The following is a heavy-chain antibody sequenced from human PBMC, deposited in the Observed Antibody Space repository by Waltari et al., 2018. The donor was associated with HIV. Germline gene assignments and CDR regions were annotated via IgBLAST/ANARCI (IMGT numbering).Heavy chain of an antibody. CDR1: GFTFSSYS. J-gene: IGHJ6*02. D-gene: IGHD3-3*01. CDR2: ISSSSSYI. V-gene: IGHV3-21*01. Sequence: EVQLVESGGGLVKPGGSLRLSCAASGFTFSSYSMNWVRQAPGKGLEWVSSISSSSSYIYYADSVKGRFTISRDNAKNSLYLQMNSLRAEDTAVYYCARDRMGVEWLSTLHYYYYYGMDVWGQGTTVTVSS. CDR3: ARDRMGVEWLSTLHYYYYYGMDV.